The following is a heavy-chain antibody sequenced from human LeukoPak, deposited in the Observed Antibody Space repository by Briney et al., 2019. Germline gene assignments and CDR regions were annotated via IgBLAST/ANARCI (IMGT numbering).Heavy chain of an antibody. D-gene: IGHD3-22*01. CDR1: GFTFSSYS. CDR3: ARVMDYYDSSGYPDP. Sequence: GGSLRLSCAASGFTFSSYSMNWVRQAPGKGLEWVSSISSSSYIYYADSVKGRFTISRDNAKNSLYLQMNSLRAEDTAVYYCARVMDYYDSSGYPDPWGQGTLVTVSS. CDR2: ISSSSYI. V-gene: IGHV3-21*01. J-gene: IGHJ5*02.